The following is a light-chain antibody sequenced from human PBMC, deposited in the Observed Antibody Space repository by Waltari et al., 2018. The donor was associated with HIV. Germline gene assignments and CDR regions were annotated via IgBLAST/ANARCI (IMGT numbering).Light chain of an antibody. V-gene: IGLV3-10*01. CDR1: ALPKKF. CDR3: YSTDISGYSRV. CDR2: EDK. Sequence: SYELTQPPSVSVPPGQTARITCSGDALPKKFAYWYQQKAGQAPALVIYEDKKRPSGIPERFSGSRSGTLATLSIRGAQVEDEADYYCYSTDISGYSRVFGGGTKVTVL. J-gene: IGLJ2*01.